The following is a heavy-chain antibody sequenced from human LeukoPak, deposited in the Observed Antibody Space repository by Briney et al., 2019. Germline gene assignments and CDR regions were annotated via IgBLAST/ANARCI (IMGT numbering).Heavy chain of an antibody. J-gene: IGHJ4*02. CDR2: ISGSGGNT. Sequence: GGSLRLSCAASGFTFSSYTMSRVRQAPGKGLEWVSAISGSGGNTYYADSVKGRFTISRDNARSSLYLQMNSLRAEDTAVYYCAGARWGGYGIDYWGQGTLVTVSS. V-gene: IGHV3-23*01. D-gene: IGHD3-16*01. CDR1: GFTFSSYT. CDR3: AGARWGGYGIDY.